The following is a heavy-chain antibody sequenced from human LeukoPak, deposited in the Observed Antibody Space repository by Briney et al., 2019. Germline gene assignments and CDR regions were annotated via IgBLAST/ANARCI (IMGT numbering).Heavy chain of an antibody. Sequence: ASVKVSCKASGYTFTGYYMHWVRQARGKGRAGVGRINPDSGGTNYAQKFQGRVTMTRDTYISTAYMELSRLRSDDTAVYYCARDAGRDGYNRDWFDPWGQGTLVTVSS. CDR1: GYTFTGYY. CDR2: INPDSGGT. CDR3: ARDAGRDGYNRDWFDP. D-gene: IGHD5-24*01. V-gene: IGHV1-2*06. J-gene: IGHJ5*02.